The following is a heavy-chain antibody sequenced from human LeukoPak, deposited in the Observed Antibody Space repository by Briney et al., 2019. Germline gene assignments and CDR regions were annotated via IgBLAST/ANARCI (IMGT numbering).Heavy chain of an antibody. D-gene: IGHD6-13*01. CDR3: AKAPYSSGWYSSLFQH. CDR2: ISGSGGST. CDR1: GFTFSSYA. J-gene: IGHJ1*01. Sequence: QSGGSLRLSCAASGFTFSSYAMSWVRQAPGKGLEWVSAISGSGGSTYYADSVKGRFTISRDNSKNTLYLQMNSLRAEDTAVYYCAKAPYSSGWYSSLFQHWGQGTLVTVSS. V-gene: IGHV3-23*01.